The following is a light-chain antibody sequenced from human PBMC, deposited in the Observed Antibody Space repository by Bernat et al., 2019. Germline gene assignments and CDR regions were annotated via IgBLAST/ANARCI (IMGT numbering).Light chain of an antibody. Sequence: DIVLTQSPGTLSLSPGERATLSCRPSQTIGSSSLSWYQQKPGQAPRLLIYCASSRATGIPDRFSGRGSGTDFTLSISRLEPDEFAVFYCPHTGISLLTFGQGTKVEIK. CDR3: PHTGISLLT. CDR2: CAS. J-gene: IGKJ1*01. CDR1: QTIGSSS. V-gene: IGKV3-20*01.